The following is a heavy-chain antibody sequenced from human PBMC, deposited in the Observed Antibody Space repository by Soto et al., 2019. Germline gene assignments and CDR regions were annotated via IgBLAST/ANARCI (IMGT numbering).Heavy chain of an antibody. CDR1: GYTFTAYY. CDR3: ARAVHTMIQGVRFRVDQ. V-gene: IGHV1-2*02. Sequence: ASVKGSCKSSGYTFTAYYIHWVRQAPGHGLEWMGWINPNGGGTKYAQKFQGRVTMTRDTSINTAYMELTRLTSDDTAVYYCARAVHTMIQGVRFRVDQWGQGTLVTVSS. J-gene: IGHJ4*02. CDR2: INPNGGGT. D-gene: IGHD3-10*01.